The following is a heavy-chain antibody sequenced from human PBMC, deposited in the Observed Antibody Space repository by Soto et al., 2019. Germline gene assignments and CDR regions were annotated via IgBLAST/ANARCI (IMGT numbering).Heavy chain of an antibody. Sequence: PGESLKISCAASGFTFSSYSMNWVRQAPGKGLEWVSSISSSSSYIYYADSVKGRFTISRDNAKNSLYLQMNSLRAEDTAVYYCARSINGSGSYYLPFDYWGQGTLVTVSS. CDR1: GFTFSSYS. D-gene: IGHD3-10*01. CDR2: ISSSSSYI. V-gene: IGHV3-21*01. CDR3: ARSINGSGSYYLPFDY. J-gene: IGHJ4*02.